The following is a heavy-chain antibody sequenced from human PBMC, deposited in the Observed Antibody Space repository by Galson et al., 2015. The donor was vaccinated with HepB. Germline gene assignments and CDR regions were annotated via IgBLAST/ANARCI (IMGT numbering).Heavy chain of an antibody. J-gene: IGHJ3*02. CDR2: IHYSGST. V-gene: IGHV4-59*08. CDR1: GGSISSYY. CDR3: ARHKGPKSDAFDI. Sequence: TVSGGSISSYYWSLIRQRAGKGLEWIGCIHYSGSTNYNPSLKSRVTISVDTSKNQFSLKLSSVTAADPAVYYCARHKGPKSDAFDIWGQGTMVTVSS.